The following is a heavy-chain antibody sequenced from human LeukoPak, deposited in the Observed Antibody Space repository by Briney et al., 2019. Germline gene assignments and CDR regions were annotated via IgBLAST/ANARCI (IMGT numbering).Heavy chain of an antibody. CDR3: ARGWRYCSSTSCPFDY. Sequence: GGSLRLSCAASGFTFSSYEIDWVRQAPGKGLEWVSYISSSGSTIYYADSVKGRFTISRDNAKNSLYLQMNSLRAEDTAVYYCARGWRYCSSTSCPFDYWGQGTLVTVSS. D-gene: IGHD2-2*01. CDR2: ISSSGSTI. CDR1: GFTFSSYE. V-gene: IGHV3-48*03. J-gene: IGHJ4*02.